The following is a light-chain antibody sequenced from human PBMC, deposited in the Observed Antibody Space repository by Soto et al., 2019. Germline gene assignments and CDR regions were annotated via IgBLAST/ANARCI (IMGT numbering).Light chain of an antibody. CDR1: QSVGSY. CDR2: DAS. V-gene: IGKV3-11*02. J-gene: IGKJ5*01. CDR3: QQYRPSPNT. Sequence: EIVLTQSPGTLSLSPGARATLSCRASQSVGSYLAWYQQKPGQAPSLLIYDASNRATGIPARFSGSRSGSAGSITIRGLKPEDCSVYVGQQYRPSPNTFGQGTRLEI.